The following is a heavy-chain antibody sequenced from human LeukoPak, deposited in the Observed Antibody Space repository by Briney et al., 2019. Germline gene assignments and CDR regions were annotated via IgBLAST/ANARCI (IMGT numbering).Heavy chain of an antibody. CDR3: ARAPSGSYPFDY. V-gene: IGHV4-59*01. D-gene: IGHD1-26*01. Sequence: PSETLSLTCTVSGGSISSYYWSWIRQPPGKGLEWIGYIYYSGSTNYNPSLKSRVTISVDTSKNQFSLKLSSVTAADTAVYYCARAPSGSYPFDYWGQGTLVTVSS. J-gene: IGHJ4*02. CDR2: IYYSGST. CDR1: GGSISSYY.